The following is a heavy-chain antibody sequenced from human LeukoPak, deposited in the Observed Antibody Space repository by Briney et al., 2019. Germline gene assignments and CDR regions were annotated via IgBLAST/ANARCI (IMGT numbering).Heavy chain of an antibody. Sequence: SETLSLTCTVSGGSFSSGSYYWSWIRQPPGKGLEWIGYIYYSGSTNYNPSLKSRVAISVDTSKNQFSLKLSSVTAADTAVYYCAKTPAATTFDYWGQGTLVTVSS. V-gene: IGHV4-61*01. D-gene: IGHD2-15*01. CDR2: IYYSGST. CDR1: GGSFSSGSYY. CDR3: AKTPAATTFDY. J-gene: IGHJ4*02.